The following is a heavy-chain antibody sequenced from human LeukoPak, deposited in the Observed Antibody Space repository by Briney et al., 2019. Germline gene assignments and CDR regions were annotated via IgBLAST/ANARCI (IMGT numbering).Heavy chain of an antibody. Sequence: ASVKVSCKASGCTFTGYYMHWVRQAPGQGLEWMGWINPNSGGTNYAQKFQGWVTMTRDTSISTAYMELSRLRSDDTAVYYCARSSIAVAGTGDYWGQGTLVTVSS. CDR3: ARSSIAVAGTGDY. J-gene: IGHJ4*02. CDR1: GCTFTGYY. D-gene: IGHD6-19*01. V-gene: IGHV1-2*04. CDR2: INPNSGGT.